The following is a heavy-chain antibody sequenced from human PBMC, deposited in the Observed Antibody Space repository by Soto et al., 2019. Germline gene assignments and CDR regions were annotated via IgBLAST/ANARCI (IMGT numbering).Heavy chain of an antibody. V-gene: IGHV3-11*01. D-gene: IGHD3-22*01. J-gene: IGHJ4*02. Sequence: GGSLRLSCAASGFTFLDYYMSWIRHAPGKGLEWVSYISSSGSTIYYAESVKGRFTISRDNAKNSLYLQMNSLRAEDTAVYYCARDIADSSGYANDYSGQGTLVTFSS. CDR2: ISSSGSTI. CDR3: ARDIADSSGYANDY. CDR1: GFTFLDYY.